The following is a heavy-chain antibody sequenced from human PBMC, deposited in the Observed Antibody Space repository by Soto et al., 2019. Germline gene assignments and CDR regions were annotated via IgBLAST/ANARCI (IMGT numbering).Heavy chain of an antibody. J-gene: IGHJ3*02. CDR2: ISWNSGSI. Sequence: GGSLRLSCAASGFTFDDYAMHWVRQAPGKGLEWVSGISWNSGSIGYADSVKGRFTISRDNAKNSLYLQMNSLRAEDTALYYCARTPGGDCSSTSCYYDAFDIWGQGTMVTVSS. V-gene: IGHV3-9*01. D-gene: IGHD2-2*01. CDR3: ARTPGGDCSSTSCYYDAFDI. CDR1: GFTFDDYA.